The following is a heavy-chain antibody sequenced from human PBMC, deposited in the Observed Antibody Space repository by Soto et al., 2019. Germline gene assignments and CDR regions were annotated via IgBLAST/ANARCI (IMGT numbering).Heavy chain of an antibody. CDR3: ARPSTITTRVGWYFEL. V-gene: IGHV3-33*01. J-gene: IGHJ2*01. CDR1: GFTFSSYG. CDR2: IWYDGSEK. D-gene: IGHD3-22*01. Sequence: QVQLAESGGGVVQPGRSLRLSCAASGFTFSSYGMHWVRQAPGKGLEWVAVIWYDGSEKYYADSVKGRFTIARDYSKNPLYLQMNSLRAEDTAVYYCARPSTITTRVGWYFELWGRGTLVTVSS.